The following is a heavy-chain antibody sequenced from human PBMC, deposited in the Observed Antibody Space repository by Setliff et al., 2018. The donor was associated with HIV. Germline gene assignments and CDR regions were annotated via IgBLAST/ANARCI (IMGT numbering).Heavy chain of an antibody. V-gene: IGHV4-31*03. CDR3: ARHSPSDY. CDR2: IYYSGNT. CDR1: GGSISSGGFY. Sequence: PSETLSLTCTVTGGSISSGGFYWTWIRQHPGKGLEWIGYIYYSGNTYYNPSLKSRVTISVDTSKNQFSLKLSSVTAADTAVYYCARHSPSDYWGQGTLVTVSS. J-gene: IGHJ4*02.